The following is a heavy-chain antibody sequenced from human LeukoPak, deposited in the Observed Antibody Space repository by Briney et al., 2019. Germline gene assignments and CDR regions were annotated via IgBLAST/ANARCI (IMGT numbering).Heavy chain of an antibody. CDR2: INPSGGST. D-gene: IGHD3-10*01. CDR1: GYTFTYYY. CDR3: ARSPSPPGSLFYFAF. Sequence: ASVKVSCKASGYTFTYYYIHWLRQAPGQGLEWMGIINPSGGSTTYAQKFQGRVTLTRDTSTSTVYMELSSLRSEDTAVYYCARSPSPPGSLFYFAFWGKETLVTVSS. V-gene: IGHV1-46*01. J-gene: IGHJ4*02.